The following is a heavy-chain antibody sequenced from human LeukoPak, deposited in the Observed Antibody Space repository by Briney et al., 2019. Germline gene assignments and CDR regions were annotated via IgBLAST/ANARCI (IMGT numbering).Heavy chain of an antibody. J-gene: IGHJ4*02. D-gene: IGHD2-2*01. CDR1: GFSVGNSG. Sequence: PGGSLRLSCAVSGFSVGNSGMSWVRQAPAKGLEWISAISVDGETTYYADSVKGRFIISRDNSKNTLFLQLSSLRAEDTAVYYCASTSVVVPAAMLGYWGQGTLVTVSS. V-gene: IGHV3-23*01. CDR3: ASTSVVVPAAMLGY. CDR2: ISVDGETT.